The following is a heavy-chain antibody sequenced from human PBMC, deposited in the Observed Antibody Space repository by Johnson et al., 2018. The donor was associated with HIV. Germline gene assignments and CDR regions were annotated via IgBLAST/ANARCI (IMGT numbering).Heavy chain of an antibody. V-gene: IGHV3-30*04. CDR3: AKDMSRIAAGSDAFDI. CDR1: GFTFSINT. D-gene: IGHD6-13*01. CDR2: ISYDGSNK. J-gene: IGHJ3*02. Sequence: QEQLVESGGGVVQPRKSLRLSCAVSGFTFSINTMVRQAPGKGLEWVAVISYDGSNKYYVDSVKGRFSISRDNSKNTLYLQMNSLRAEDTDLYYCAKDMSRIAAGSDAFDIWGQGTMVTVSS.